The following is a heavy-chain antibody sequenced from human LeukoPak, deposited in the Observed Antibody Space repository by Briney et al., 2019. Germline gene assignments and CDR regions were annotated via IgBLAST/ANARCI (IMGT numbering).Heavy chain of an antibody. Sequence: PSETLSLTCTVSGGSISSYYWSWIRQPPGKGLEWIWYIYYSGSTNYNPSLKSRVTISVDTSKDQFSLKLSSVTAADTAVYYCARYLPLDWETIYFDYWGHGTLVTVSS. CDR2: IYYSGST. V-gene: IGHV4-59*01. D-gene: IGHD3-9*01. CDR1: GGSISSYY. CDR3: ARYLPLDWETIYFDY. J-gene: IGHJ4*01.